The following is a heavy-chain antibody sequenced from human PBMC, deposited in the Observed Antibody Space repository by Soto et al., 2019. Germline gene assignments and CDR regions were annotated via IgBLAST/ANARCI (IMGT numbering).Heavy chain of an antibody. CDR1: ESDG. J-gene: IGHJ6*02. CDR2: INRYNGIT. V-gene: IGHV1-18*01. Sequence: QVQLVQSGSELKKPGASVKVSCKVPESDGITWVRQARRQGLEWMGWINRYNGITNYAYEFQDRVTMTIDTTTRTGYMELRGLRSDDTAVYYCANRGNPLMDVWGQGTTVTVSS. CDR3: ANRGNPLMDV.